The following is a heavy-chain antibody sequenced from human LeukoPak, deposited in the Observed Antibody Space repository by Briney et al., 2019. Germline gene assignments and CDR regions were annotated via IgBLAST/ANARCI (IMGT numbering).Heavy chain of an antibody. CDR1: GFTFDDYA. CDR2: ISWNSAGI. D-gene: IGHD1-1*01. Sequence: GGSLRLSCAASGFTFDDYAMPWVRQAPGKGLEWVSGISWNSAGIGYADSVKGRFTISRDNAKNSLYLQMNSLRAEDTALYYCAKPVAGTYAFDIWGQGTMVTVSS. V-gene: IGHV3-9*01. CDR3: AKPVAGTYAFDI. J-gene: IGHJ3*02.